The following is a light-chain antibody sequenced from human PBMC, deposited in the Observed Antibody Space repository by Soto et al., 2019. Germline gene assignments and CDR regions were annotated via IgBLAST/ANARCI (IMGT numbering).Light chain of an antibody. Sequence: QSVLIQPPSASGTPGQRVTVSCSGGSSNIGSYTVNCYQQLPGAAPKLLIYSNSQRPSGVPDRFSAYKSGTSAPLAIRGLQSEDEAEYYCAAWDDSMNGYVFGPGTKLTVL. V-gene: IGLV1-44*01. CDR2: SNS. CDR1: SSNIGSYT. CDR3: AAWDDSMNGYV. J-gene: IGLJ1*01.